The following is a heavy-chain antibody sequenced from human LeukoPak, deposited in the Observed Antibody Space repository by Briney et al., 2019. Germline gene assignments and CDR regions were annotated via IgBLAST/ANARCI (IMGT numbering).Heavy chain of an antibody. V-gene: IGHV3-15*01. Sequence: GGSLRLSCAASGFSFTNAWMSWVRQAPGKGLEWVGRIKGRSENEATEYVAPVKGRFTISRDDSKNMVYLQMNSLKTEDTAVYFCATDLLDHWGQGTLVTASS. CDR3: ATDLLDH. CDR2: IKGRSENEAT. D-gene: IGHD5/OR15-5a*01. J-gene: IGHJ4*02. CDR1: GFSFTNAW.